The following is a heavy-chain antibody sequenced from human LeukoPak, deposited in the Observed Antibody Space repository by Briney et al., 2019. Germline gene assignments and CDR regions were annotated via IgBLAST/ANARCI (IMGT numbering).Heavy chain of an antibody. D-gene: IGHD5-12*01. CDR2: ISSSGSTI. V-gene: IGHV3-48*03. CDR3: GSGYNWFDP. Sequence: GGSLRLSCAASGFTFSSYEMNWVRQAPGKGLEWVSYISSSGSTIYYADSVKGRFTISRDNSKNTLYLQMNSLRAEDTAVYYCGSGYNWFDPWGQGTLVTVSS. J-gene: IGHJ5*02. CDR1: GFTFSSYE.